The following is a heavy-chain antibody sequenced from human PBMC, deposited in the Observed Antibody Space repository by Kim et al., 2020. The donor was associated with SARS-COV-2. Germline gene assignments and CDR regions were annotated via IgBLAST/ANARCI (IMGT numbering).Heavy chain of an antibody. V-gene: IGHV3-66*02. J-gene: IGHJ4*02. CDR1: GFTVSSNH. CDR3: AREIWD. CDR2: IYSGGST. D-gene: IGHD3-10*01. Sequence: GGSLRLSCAASGFTVSSNHMNWVRQTPGKGLEWVSGIYSGGSTYYADSVKGRLTISRDKSKNMLYLQMNSLRPEDTAVYYCAREIWDWGQGTLVTVSS.